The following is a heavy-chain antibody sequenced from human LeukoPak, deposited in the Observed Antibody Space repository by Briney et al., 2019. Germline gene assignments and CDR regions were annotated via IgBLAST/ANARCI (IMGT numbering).Heavy chain of an antibody. CDR1: GGSISSGGYY. CDR2: IYGSGST. D-gene: IGHD2-15*01. Sequence: SETLSLTCTVSGGSISSGGYYWGWIRQHPGKGLEWIGFIYGSGSTYYKSSLKSRVTISVDTSKNQFSLKLTSVTAADTAVYYCARWGFTRNCSGGSCYGGDYWGQGTLVTVSS. V-gene: IGHV4-31*03. CDR3: ARWGFTRNCSGGSCYGGDY. J-gene: IGHJ4*02.